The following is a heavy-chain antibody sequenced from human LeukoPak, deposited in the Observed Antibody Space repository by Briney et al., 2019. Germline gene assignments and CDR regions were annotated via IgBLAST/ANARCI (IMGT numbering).Heavy chain of an antibody. D-gene: IGHD6-19*01. Sequence: SVKVSCKASGGTFSSYAISWVRQAPGQGLEWMGGIIPIFGTANYAQKFQGRVTITADESTSTAYMELSSLRSEDTAVYYCARDRRYSSDHDAFDIWGQGTMVTVSS. J-gene: IGHJ3*02. CDR1: GGTFSSYA. CDR3: ARDRRYSSDHDAFDI. V-gene: IGHV1-69*13. CDR2: IIPIFGTA.